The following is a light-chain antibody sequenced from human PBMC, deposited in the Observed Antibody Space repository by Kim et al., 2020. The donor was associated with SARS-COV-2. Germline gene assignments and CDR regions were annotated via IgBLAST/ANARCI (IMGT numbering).Light chain of an antibody. Sequence: ALGQTVRITCQGDSLRSYYASWYQQKPGQAPVLVIYGKNNRPSGIPNRFSGSSSGNTASLTITGAQAEDEADYYCNSRDSSGNHVVFGGGTQLTVL. V-gene: IGLV3-19*01. CDR3: NSRDSSGNHVV. CDR1: SLRSYY. CDR2: GKN. J-gene: IGLJ2*01.